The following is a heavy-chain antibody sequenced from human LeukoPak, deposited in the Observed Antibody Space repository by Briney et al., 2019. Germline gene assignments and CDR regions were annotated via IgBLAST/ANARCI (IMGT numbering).Heavy chain of an antibody. D-gene: IGHD3-22*01. CDR2: ISGSGVST. J-gene: IGHJ4*02. Sequence: GGSLRLSCAASGFTFSGYAMGWVRQAPGKGLECVSGISGSGVSTYYADSVKGRFTISRDNSKKTLYLQMSSLRAEDTAVYYCAKDQGRVPYYYDSSGGRYFDYWGQGTLVTVSS. CDR1: GFTFSGYA. CDR3: AKDQGRVPYYYDSSGGRYFDY. V-gene: IGHV3-23*01.